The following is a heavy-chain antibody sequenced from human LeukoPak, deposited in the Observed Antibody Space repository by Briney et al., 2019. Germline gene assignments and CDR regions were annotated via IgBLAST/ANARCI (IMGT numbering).Heavy chain of an antibody. CDR1: GFTFSSYG. V-gene: IGHV3-30*18. CDR3: AKSAYSSSWSKFYYGMDV. D-gene: IGHD6-13*01. CDR2: ISYDGSNK. J-gene: IGHJ6*02. Sequence: GRSLRLSCAASGFTFSSYGMHWVRQAPGKGLEWVAVISYDGSNKYYADSVKGRFTISRDNSKNTLYLQMNSLRAEDTAVYYCAKSAYSSSWSKFYYGMDVWGQGTTVTVSS.